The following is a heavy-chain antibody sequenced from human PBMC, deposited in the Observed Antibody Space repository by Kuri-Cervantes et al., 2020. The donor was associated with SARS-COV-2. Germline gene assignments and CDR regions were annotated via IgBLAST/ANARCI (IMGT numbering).Heavy chain of an antibody. CDR2: AYYSGST. CDR1: RGSISSSSYY. Sequence: SETLSLTSTVSRGSISSSSYYWGWIRQPPGKGLEWIGLAYYSGSTYYNPSLKSRVTISVDTSKNQFSLKLSSVTAADTAVYYCARVLDYYDSSGYFDWGQGTMVTVSS. J-gene: IGHJ3*01. CDR3: ARVLDYYDSSGYFD. V-gene: IGHV4-39*07. D-gene: IGHD3-22*01.